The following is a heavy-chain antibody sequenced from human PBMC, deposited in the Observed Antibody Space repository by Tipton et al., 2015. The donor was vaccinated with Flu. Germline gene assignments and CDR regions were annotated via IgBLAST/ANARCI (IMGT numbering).Heavy chain of an antibody. CDR2: VYYTGSAYTGST. V-gene: IGHV4-59*01. D-gene: IGHD3-3*01. J-gene: IGHJ4*02. CDR3: ARWTSGYHDY. Sequence: TLSLTCTVAGGSITNYFWSWIRQPPGNGLEWIGFVYYTGSAYTGSTKYNSSLKSRVTISVDTSENKFSLKLSSVTAADTAVYYCARWTSGYHDYWGQGTLVTVSS. CDR1: GGSITNYF.